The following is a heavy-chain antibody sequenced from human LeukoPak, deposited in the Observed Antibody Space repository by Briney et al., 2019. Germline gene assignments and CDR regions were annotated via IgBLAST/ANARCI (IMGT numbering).Heavy chain of an antibody. J-gene: IGHJ4*02. CDR2: MNPNSGNT. CDR3: ARAIAAAGADY. V-gene: IGHV1-8*01. D-gene: IGHD6-13*01. Sequence: GPSVKVSCKPSGYTFTSYDINWVRRATGQRLEWMGWMNPNSGNTGHAQKFQGRVTMTRNTSISTAYMELSSLRSEDTAVYYCARAIAAAGADYWGQGTLVTVSS. CDR1: GYTFTSYD.